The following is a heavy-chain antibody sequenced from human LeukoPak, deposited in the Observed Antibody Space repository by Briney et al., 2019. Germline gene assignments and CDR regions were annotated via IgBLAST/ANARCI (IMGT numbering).Heavy chain of an antibody. CDR1: GFTFSSYA. Sequence: GGSLRLSCAASGFTFSSYAMSWVRQAPGKGLEWVSAISGSGGSTYYADSVKGRFTISRDNSKNTLYLQMNSLRAEDTAVYYCAKDHLGYYGSGSYYNYWGQGTLVTVST. CDR3: AKDHLGYYGSGSYYNY. D-gene: IGHD3-10*01. CDR2: ISGSGGST. V-gene: IGHV3-23*01. J-gene: IGHJ4*02.